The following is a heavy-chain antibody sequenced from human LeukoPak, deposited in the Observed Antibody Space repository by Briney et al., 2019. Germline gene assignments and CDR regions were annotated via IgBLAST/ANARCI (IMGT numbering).Heavy chain of an antibody. CDR3: ASGRGDGYDFDY. J-gene: IGHJ4*02. CDR2: IYYSGST. D-gene: IGHD5-24*01. CDR1: GGSISSYY. Sequence: SSETLSLTCTVSGGSISSYYWSWIRQPPGKGQEWIGYIYYSGSTNYNPSLKSRVTISVDTSKNQFSLKLSSVTAADTAVYYCASGRGDGYDFDYWGQGTLVTVSA. V-gene: IGHV4-59*08.